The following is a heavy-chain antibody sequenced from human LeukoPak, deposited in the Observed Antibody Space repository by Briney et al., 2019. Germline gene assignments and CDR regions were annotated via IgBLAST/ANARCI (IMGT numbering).Heavy chain of an antibody. V-gene: IGHV3-74*01. J-gene: IGHJ4*02. Sequence: GGSLRLSCAASGFTFSSYGMHWVRHAPGKELVWVARINVEGDYIDYAESVRGRFTISRDSAKNTLYLQMNSVRAEDTAVYSCARDLTGPYDHWGQGTLVTVSS. CDR1: GFTFSSYG. CDR3: ARDLTGPYDH. CDR2: INVEGDYI. D-gene: IGHD3-22*01.